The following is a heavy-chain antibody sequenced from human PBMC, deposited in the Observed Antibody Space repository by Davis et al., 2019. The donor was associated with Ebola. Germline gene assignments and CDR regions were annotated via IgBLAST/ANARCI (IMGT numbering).Heavy chain of an antibody. CDR1: GGSISSGGYS. CDR2: IYHSGST. CDR3: ARDDMVQGVGAFDI. J-gene: IGHJ3*02. D-gene: IGHD3-10*01. Sequence: PSETLSLTCAVSGGSISSGGYSWIWIRQPPGKGLDWIGYIYHSGSTYYNPTLKSRVTISVDRSKNQFSLKLSSVTAADTAVYYCARDDMVQGVGAFDIWGQGTMVTVSS. V-gene: IGHV4-30-2*01.